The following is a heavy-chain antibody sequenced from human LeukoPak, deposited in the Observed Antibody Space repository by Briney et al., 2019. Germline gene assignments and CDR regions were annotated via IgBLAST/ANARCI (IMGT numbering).Heavy chain of an antibody. D-gene: IGHD3-22*01. Sequence: GASVKVSCKASGYTFTSYAMNWVRQAPGQGLEWMGWSNTNTGNPTYAQGFTGRFVFSLDTSVSTAYLQISSLKAEDTAVYYCARDSTSYYHDSSGYPNWFDPWGQGTLVTVSS. V-gene: IGHV7-4-1*02. J-gene: IGHJ5*02. CDR1: GYTFTSYA. CDR3: ARDSTSYYHDSSGYPNWFDP. CDR2: SNTNTGNP.